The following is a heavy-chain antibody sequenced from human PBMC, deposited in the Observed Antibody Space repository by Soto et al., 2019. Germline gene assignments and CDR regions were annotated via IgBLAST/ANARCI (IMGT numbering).Heavy chain of an antibody. CDR1: GGTFSSYT. CDR3: ARETYYDILTGYSNQNNWFDP. D-gene: IGHD3-9*01. CDR2: IIPILGIA. Sequence: SVKVSCKASGGTFSSYTISWVRQAPGQGLEWMGRIIPILGIANYAQKFQGRVTITADKSTSTAYMELSSLRSEDTAVYYCARETYYDILTGYSNQNNWFDPWGQGTLVTVSS. V-gene: IGHV1-69*04. J-gene: IGHJ5*02.